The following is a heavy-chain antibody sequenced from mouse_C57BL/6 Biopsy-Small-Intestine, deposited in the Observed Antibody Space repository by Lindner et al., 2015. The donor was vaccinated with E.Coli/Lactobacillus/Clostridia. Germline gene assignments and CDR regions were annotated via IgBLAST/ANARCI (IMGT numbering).Heavy chain of an antibody. CDR2: INSGGSYT. CDR1: GFTFSSYG. Sequence: VQLQESGGDLVKPGGSLKLSCAASGFTFSSYGMSWVRQTPDKRLEWVATINSGGSYTYYPDSVKGRFTISRDTAKNTLFLQMSSLKSEDTAMYYCARQGIYYGNSYYAMDYWGQGTSVTVSS. CDR3: ARQGIYYGNSYYAMDY. D-gene: IGHD2-1*01. V-gene: IGHV5-6*01. J-gene: IGHJ4*01.